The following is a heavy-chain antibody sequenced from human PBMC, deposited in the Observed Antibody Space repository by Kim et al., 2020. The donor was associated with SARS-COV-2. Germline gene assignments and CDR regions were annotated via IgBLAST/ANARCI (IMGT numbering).Heavy chain of an antibody. J-gene: IGHJ6*02. CDR2: ISGSGGST. CDR1: GFTFSSYA. CDR3: AKPYCSSTSCYMANYYYGMDV. Sequence: GGSLRLSCAASGFTFSSYAMSWVRQAPGKGLEWVSAISGSGGSTYYADSVKGRFTISRDNSKNTLYLQMNSLRAEDTAVYYCAKPYCSSTSCYMANYYYGMDVWGQGTTVTVSS. D-gene: IGHD2-2*02. V-gene: IGHV3-23*01.